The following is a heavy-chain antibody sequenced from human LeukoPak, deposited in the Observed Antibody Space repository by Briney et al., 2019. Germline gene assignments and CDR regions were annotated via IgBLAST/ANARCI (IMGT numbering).Heavy chain of an antibody. Sequence: QPGGSLRLSCAASGFTFSNYGMHWVRQAPGKGLEWVAVIWYDGSNKYYADSVKGRFTISRDNYKNTLYLQMNSLRVEDTAVYYCARVSGSSVRDQFDYWGQGTLVTVSS. J-gene: IGHJ4*02. D-gene: IGHD2-15*01. CDR2: IWYDGSNK. CDR1: GFTFSNYG. V-gene: IGHV3-33*01. CDR3: ARVSGSSVRDQFDY.